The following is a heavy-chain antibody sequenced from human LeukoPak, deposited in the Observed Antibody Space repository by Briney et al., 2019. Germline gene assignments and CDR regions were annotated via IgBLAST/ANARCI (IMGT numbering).Heavy chain of an antibody. J-gene: IGHJ4*02. CDR2: VYYSGST. Sequence: SETLSLTCIVSGGSISSGDYFWSWIRQPPGKGLEWIGYVYYSGSTNYNPSLKSRVTISVDTSKNQFSLKLSSVTAADTAVYYCAREAPSYGSGTVWGQGTLVTVSS. D-gene: IGHD3-10*01. V-gene: IGHV4-61*08. CDR3: AREAPSYGSGTV. CDR1: GGSISSGDYF.